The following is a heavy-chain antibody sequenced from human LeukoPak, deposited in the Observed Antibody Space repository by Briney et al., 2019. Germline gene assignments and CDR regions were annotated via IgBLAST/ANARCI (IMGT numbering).Heavy chain of an antibody. CDR3: ARLGHYDILTGYSNYGMDV. CDR1: GYSFTSYW. J-gene: IGHJ6*02. V-gene: IGHV5-10-1*01. D-gene: IGHD3-9*01. CDR2: IDPSDSYT. Sequence: GESLKISCKGSGYSFTSYWISWVRQMPGKGLEWMGRIDPSDSYTNYSPSFQGHVTISADKSISTAYLQWSSLKASDTVMYYCARLGHYDILTGYSNYGMDVWGQGTTVTVSS.